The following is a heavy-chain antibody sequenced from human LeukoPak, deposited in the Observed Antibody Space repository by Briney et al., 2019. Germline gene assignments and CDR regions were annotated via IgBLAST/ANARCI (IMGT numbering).Heavy chain of an antibody. V-gene: IGHV1-46*01. CDR3: ARDLFPHYNYYYYMDV. Sequence: ASVKVSCKASGYTFTSYYMHWVRQAPGQGLEWMGIINPSGGSTSYAQKFQGRVTMTRDMSTSTVYMELSSLRSEDTAVYYCARDLFPHYNYYYYMDVWGKGTTVTVSS. J-gene: IGHJ6*03. D-gene: IGHD2-2*02. CDR2: INPSGGST. CDR1: GYTFTSYY.